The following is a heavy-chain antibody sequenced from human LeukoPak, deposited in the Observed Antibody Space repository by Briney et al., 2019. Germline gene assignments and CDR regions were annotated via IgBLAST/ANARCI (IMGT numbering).Heavy chain of an antibody. V-gene: IGHV1-46*01. CDR1: GYIFTNYY. CDR3: ARDHYHKIHSVMVTAPDY. Sequence: PWASVKVSCKASGYIFTNYYMRWVRQAPGEGLEWMGIINPTGGSTSYAQKFQGRVTMTRDTSTSTVYMELRSLRSEDTAVYYCARDHYHKIHSVMVTAPDYWGQGTLVIVSS. J-gene: IGHJ4*02. CDR2: INPTGGST. D-gene: IGHD2-21*02.